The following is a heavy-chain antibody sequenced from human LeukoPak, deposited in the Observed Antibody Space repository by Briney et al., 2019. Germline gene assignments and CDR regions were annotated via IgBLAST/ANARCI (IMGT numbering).Heavy chain of an antibody. J-gene: IGHJ6*02. CDR3: ARGGGRGCSGGSCPYGLDV. D-gene: IGHD2-15*01. CDR1: GFTFSNYA. CDR2: ISYDGTNK. V-gene: IGHV3-30-3*01. Sequence: GGSLRLSCAASGFTFSNYAMHWVRQAPGKGLEWEAVISYDGTNKYYADSVKGRYTISRDNSKNTLYLQMNSLRSEDTAVYYCARGGGRGCSGGSCPYGLDVWGQGTTVTVSS.